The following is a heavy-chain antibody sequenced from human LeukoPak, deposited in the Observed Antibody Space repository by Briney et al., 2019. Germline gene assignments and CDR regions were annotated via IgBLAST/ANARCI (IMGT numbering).Heavy chain of an antibody. V-gene: IGHV3-9*01. CDR1: GFTFDDYA. CDR2: ISWNSGSI. D-gene: IGHD6-13*01. Sequence: PGGSLRLSCAASGFTFDDYAMHWVRQAPGKGLEWVSGISWNSGSIGYADSVKGRFTISRDNSKNTLYLQMNSLRAEDTAVYYCARVTHYSSSWYYYYYYMDVWGKGTTVTVSS. J-gene: IGHJ6*03. CDR3: ARVTHYSSSWYYYYYYMDV.